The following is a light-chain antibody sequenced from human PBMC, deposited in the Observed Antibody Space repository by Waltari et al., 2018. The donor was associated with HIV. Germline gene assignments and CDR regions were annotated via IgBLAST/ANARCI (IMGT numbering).Light chain of an antibody. CDR2: SSD. CDR3: STWDDSLNVVV. V-gene: IGLV1-44*01. Sequence: QSVLTQPPSVSGAPGQRVTISCSGTTSTVGANAVNWYRHLPGAAPKVVIFSSDDRPSGVPDRFSGSKSGTSASLAISGLHSDDEGTYYCSTWDDSLNVVVFGGGTTLTVL. CDR1: TSTVGANA. J-gene: IGLJ2*01.